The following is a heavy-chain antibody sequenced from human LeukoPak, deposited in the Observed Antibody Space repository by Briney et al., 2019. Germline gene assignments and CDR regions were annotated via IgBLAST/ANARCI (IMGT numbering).Heavy chain of an antibody. CDR2: IWYDGSNK. CDR3: ARGDYYDSSGYYPDY. V-gene: IGHV3-33*01. J-gene: IGHJ4*02. CDR1: GFTFSSYG. Sequence: GGSLRLSCAASGFTFSSYGMHWVRQAPGKGLEWVAVIWYDGSNKYYADSVKGRFTIPRDNSKNTLYLQMNSLRAEDTAVYYCARGDYYDSSGYYPDYWGQGTLVTVSS. D-gene: IGHD3-22*01.